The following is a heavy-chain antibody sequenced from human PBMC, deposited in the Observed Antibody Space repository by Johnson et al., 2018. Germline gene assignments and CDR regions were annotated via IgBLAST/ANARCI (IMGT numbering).Heavy chain of an antibody. CDR1: GFTFSSYR. J-gene: IGHJ6*02. CDR3: ARGGILDNGVNYYYGLDV. CDR2: IWYDGSKK. Sequence: QVQLQESGGGVVQPGRSLRLSCAASGFTFSSYRFHWVRQAPGKGLEWVAEIWYDGSKKYYADSVKGRFTISRDNSKNTLYLQINSLRANDTALYYRARGGILDNGVNYYYGLDVWGQGTTVTVSS. D-gene: IGHD4-17*01. V-gene: IGHV3-33*01.